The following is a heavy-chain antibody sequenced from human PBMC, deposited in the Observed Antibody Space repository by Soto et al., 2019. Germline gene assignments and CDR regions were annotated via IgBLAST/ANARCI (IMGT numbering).Heavy chain of an antibody. V-gene: IGHV1-18*04. D-gene: IGHD3-10*01. CDR1: GYTYISYG. CDR3: ARDQRYYGSGYYYSDS. Sequence: QVQLVQSGAEVKKPGASVKVSCKASGYTYISYGISWVRQAPAQGLEWVGWMSAFTGKADYAQIFQDRVTMTTDTSTSTAYMELRSLRSDDTAVYCCARDQRYYGSGYYYSDSWGQGTLVTVSS. CDR2: MSAFTGKA. J-gene: IGHJ1*01.